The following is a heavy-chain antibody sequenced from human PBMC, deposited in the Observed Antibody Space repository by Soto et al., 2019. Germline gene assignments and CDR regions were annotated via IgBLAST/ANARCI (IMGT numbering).Heavy chain of an antibody. J-gene: IGHJ3*02. Sequence: SETLSPTGTVPGDSISSSNSHWGWTRQPPGKGLEYIGSVYYGAAIFSSGNIYYNPSLKSRVTISVDTSKNQFSLRLSSVTAADTGVYYCVRYDRINMKPYSPEGFHIWGQGTMVTVSS. CDR1: GDSISSSNSH. D-gene: IGHD3-3*02. CDR2: VYYGAAIFSSGNI. CDR3: VRYDRINMKPYSPEGFHI. V-gene: IGHV4-39*01.